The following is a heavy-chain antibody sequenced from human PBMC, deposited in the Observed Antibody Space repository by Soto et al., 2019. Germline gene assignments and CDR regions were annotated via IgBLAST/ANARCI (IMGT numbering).Heavy chain of an antibody. CDR3: ARALGIVVVPAAQRGDWFDP. D-gene: IGHD2-2*01. CDR2: IYYSGST. J-gene: IGHJ5*02. V-gene: IGHV4-30-4*01. Sequence: SETLSLTCTVSGGSISSGDYYWSWIRQPPGKGLEWIGYIYYSGSTYYNPSLKSRVTISVDTSKNQFSLKLSSVTAADTAVYYCARALGIVVVPAAQRGDWFDPWGQGTLVTVSS. CDR1: GGSISSGDYY.